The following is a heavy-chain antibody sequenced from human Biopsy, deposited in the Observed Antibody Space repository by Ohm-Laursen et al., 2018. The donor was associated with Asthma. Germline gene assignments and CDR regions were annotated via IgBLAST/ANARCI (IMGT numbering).Heavy chain of an antibody. CDR1: GYSLTDLS. V-gene: IGHV1-24*01. CDR2: HDHEEGGT. D-gene: IGHD4-17*01. J-gene: IGHJ4*02. CDR3: ASDFPKDYVRYNFQF. Sequence: GASVKVSCKISGYSLTDLSMHWVRQAPGQGLEWMGGHDHEEGGTVNARRFQGRVTMTEDTSTDTAYMELSSLRSDDTAVYYCASDFPKDYVRYNFQFWGQGTLVTVSS.